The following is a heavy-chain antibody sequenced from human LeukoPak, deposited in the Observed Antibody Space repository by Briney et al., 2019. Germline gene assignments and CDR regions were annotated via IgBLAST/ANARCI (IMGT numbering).Heavy chain of an antibody. V-gene: IGHV4-4*07. D-gene: IGHD2-2*01. CDR3: ARDVYCSSTSCYYGAYYYYYYMDV. J-gene: IGHJ6*03. Sequence: KPSETLSLTCPVSGGSISSYYWSWIRQPAGKGLEWIGRIYTSGSTNYDPSLKSRVTMSVDTSKNQFSLKLSSVTAADTAVYYCARDVYCSSTSCYYGAYYYYYYMDVWGKGTTVTVSS. CDR2: IYTSGST. CDR1: GGSISSYY.